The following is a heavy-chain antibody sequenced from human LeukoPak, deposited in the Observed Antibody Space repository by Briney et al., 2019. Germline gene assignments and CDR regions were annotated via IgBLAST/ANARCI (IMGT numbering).Heavy chain of an antibody. CDR1: GGSISDCY. J-gene: IGHJ4*02. D-gene: IGHD1-1*01. CDR3: ARGPPRTGRERYFDY. Sequence: SETLSLTCTVSGGSISDCYWNWIRQPPGKGLEWIGYIYYRGTTNYNPSLNSRVTISLGSSKNQFSLKLSSVTAADTAVYYCARGPPRTGRERYFDYWGQGTLVSVSS. V-gene: IGHV4-59*01. CDR2: IYYRGTT.